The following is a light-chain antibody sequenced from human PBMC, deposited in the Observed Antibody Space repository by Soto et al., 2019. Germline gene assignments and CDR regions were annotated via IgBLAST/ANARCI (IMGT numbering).Light chain of an antibody. CDR1: KSVMSD. V-gene: IGKV3-15*01. CDR2: HVS. J-gene: IGKJ5*01. CDR3: QQYNDWPTIT. Sequence: EIVMTQSPATLSVPPGERVTLSCRASKSVMSDLAWYQQKPGQPPRLLIYHVSTRAADVPVRFSGSGSGTEFTLTISSLQSEDFAVYYCQQYNDWPTITFGQGTRLE.